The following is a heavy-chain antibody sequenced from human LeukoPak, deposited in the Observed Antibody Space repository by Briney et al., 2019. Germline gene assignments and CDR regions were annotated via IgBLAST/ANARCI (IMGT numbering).Heavy chain of an antibody. D-gene: IGHD3-10*01. J-gene: IGHJ4*02. CDR1: GGSFSGYY. V-gene: IGHV4-34*01. CDR3: RGSGDSDY. Sequence: PSETLSLTCAVYGGSFSGYYWSWIRPPPGKGLEWIGEINHSGSTNYNPSLKSRVTISVDTSKNQFSLKLSSVTAADTAVYYCRGSGDSDYWGQGTLVTVSS. CDR2: INHSGST.